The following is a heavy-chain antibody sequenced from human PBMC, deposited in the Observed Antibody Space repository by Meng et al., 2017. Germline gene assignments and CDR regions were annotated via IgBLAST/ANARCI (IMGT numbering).Heavy chain of an antibody. CDR1: GGSISSSNW. Sequence: GQLQESGPGLVKPSGTLSLPCACSGGSISSSNWWSWVRQPPGKGLEWIGEIYHSGSTNYNPSLKSRVTISVDKSKNQFSLKLSSVTAADTAVYYCARVVAATTLFLDYWGQGTLVTVSS. J-gene: IGHJ4*02. CDR3: ARVVAATTLFLDY. D-gene: IGHD2-15*01. CDR2: IYHSGST. V-gene: IGHV4-4*02.